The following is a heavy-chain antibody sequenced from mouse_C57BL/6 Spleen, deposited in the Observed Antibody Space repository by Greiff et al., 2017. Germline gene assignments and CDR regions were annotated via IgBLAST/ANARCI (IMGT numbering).Heavy chain of an antibody. CDR3: AREASYVDY. Sequence: EVKLQESGGGLVKPGGSLKLSCAASGFTFSSYAMSWVRQTPEKRLEWVATISDGGSYTYYPDNVKGRFTISRDNAKNNLYLQMSHLKSEDTAMYYCAREASYVDYWGQGTSVTVSS. D-gene: IGHD2-10*01. CDR1: GFTFSSYA. CDR2: ISDGGSYT. V-gene: IGHV5-4*01. J-gene: IGHJ4*01.